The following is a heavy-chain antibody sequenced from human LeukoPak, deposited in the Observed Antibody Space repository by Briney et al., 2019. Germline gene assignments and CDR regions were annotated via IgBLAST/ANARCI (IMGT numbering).Heavy chain of an antibody. J-gene: IGHJ4*02. Sequence: ASVKVSCKASGYTFTSYGISWVRQAPGQGLEWMGWINPNSGGTNYAQKFQGRVTMTRDTSISTAYMELSRLRSDDTAVYYCASGYSYGDFDYWGQGTLVTVSS. D-gene: IGHD5-18*01. CDR2: INPNSGGT. CDR3: ASGYSYGDFDY. CDR1: GYTFTSYG. V-gene: IGHV1-2*02.